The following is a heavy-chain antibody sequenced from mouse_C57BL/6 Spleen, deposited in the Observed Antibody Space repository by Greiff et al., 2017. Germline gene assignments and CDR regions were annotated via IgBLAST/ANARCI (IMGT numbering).Heavy chain of an antibody. CDR2: ISGGGGNT. D-gene: IGHD2-2*01. CDR3: ARRLVTPGDFDY. CDR1: GYTFSSYS. J-gene: IGHJ2*01. Sequence: EVKLVEPGAGLVKPGGSLKLSCAASGYTFSSYSMPWVRQTPGKRLEWVATISGGGGNTNYPDSVKGRFTISRDNAKNTLYLQMSSLRSEDTALYYCARRLVTPGDFDYWGQGTTLTVSS. V-gene: IGHV5-9*01.